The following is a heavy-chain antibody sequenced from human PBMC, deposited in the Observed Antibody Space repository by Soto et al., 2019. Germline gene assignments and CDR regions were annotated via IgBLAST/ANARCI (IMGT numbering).Heavy chain of an antibody. J-gene: IGHJ5*02. CDR2: ITSDGSAK. CDR3: AGEDWWRFDP. Sequence: EVQLVESGGGLVQPGGSLRLSCAASGFTFYTDWMSWVRQAPGKWLEWVATITSDGSAKYYVDSVKGRFTISRDNARNSLYLQMHGRRAEDTAVYYCAGEDWWRFDPWGRGTLVTVSS. CDR1: GFTFYTDW. V-gene: IGHV3-7*01. D-gene: IGHD2-8*02.